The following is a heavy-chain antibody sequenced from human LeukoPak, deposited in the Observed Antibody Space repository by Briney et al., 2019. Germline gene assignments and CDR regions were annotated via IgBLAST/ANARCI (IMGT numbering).Heavy chain of an antibody. V-gene: IGHV1-18*01. CDR2: ISPSNINT. CDR3: VRDQGHNVDN. D-gene: IGHD1-1*01. J-gene: IGHJ4*02. Sequence: GASVKVSCKASGYTFSSYGISWVRQAPGQGLEWMGWISPSNINTNYAPKFRDRLTMTTDTPTTTAYMELRSLRSDDTAVYYCVRDQGHNVDNWGQGTLVTVSS. CDR1: GYTFSSYG.